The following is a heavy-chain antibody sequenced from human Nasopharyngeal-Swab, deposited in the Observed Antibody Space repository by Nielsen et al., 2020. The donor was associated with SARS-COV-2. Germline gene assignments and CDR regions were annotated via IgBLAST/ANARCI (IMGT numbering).Heavy chain of an antibody. CDR1: GFSFYNYA. CDR3: AKGSYYGSGTYKDYFDY. J-gene: IGHJ4*02. Sequence: GESLKISCAASGFSFYNYAMNWVRQAPGKGLEWVSALSGSGGTTSYADPVKGRFTISRDNLKNTLYLQMNSLTAEDKAIYYCAKGSYYGSGTYKDYFDYWGQGTLVTVSS. V-gene: IGHV3-23*01. CDR2: LSGSGGTT. D-gene: IGHD3-10*01.